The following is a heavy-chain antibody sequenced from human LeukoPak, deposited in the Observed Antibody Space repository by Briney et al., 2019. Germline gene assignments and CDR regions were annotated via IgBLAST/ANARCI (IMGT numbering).Heavy chain of an antibody. CDR1: GGSFSDYS. CDR2: IIAILDTA. V-gene: IGHV1-69*08. CDR3: VRSGYDYDWFDP. J-gene: IGHJ5*02. Sequence: SVKVSCKASGGSFSDYSISWVRQAPGQGLEWTGRIIAILDTAHYAQKFQGRFTITADKSTTTVYMELSSLRSDDTAVYYCVRSGYDYDWFDPWGQGTLVTVSS. D-gene: IGHD5-12*01.